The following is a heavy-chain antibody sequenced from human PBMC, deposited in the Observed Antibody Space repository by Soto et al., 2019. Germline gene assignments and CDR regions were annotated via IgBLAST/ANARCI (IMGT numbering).Heavy chain of an antibody. Sequence: SETLSLTCTVSGGSISSSSYYWGWIRQPPGKGLEWIGSIYYSGSTYYNPSLKSRVTISVDTSKNQFSLKLSSVTAADTAVYYCARHLAGGPLAAFDIWGQGTMVTVSS. V-gene: IGHV4-39*01. D-gene: IGHD3-16*01. CDR1: GGSISSSSYY. J-gene: IGHJ3*02. CDR2: IYYSGST. CDR3: ARHLAGGPLAAFDI.